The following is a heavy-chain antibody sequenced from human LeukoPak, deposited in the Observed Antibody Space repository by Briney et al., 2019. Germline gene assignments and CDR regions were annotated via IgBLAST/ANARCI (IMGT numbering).Heavy chain of an antibody. CDR3: ARLTHGDYVGV. Sequence: SGGSLRLSCAASGFTFSNYWMSWVRQAPGKGLEWVANIKQDGSEKNYVDSVKGRFTISRDNARNSLFLQMNSLRAEDTAVYYCARLTHGDYVGVWGQGTLVTVSS. V-gene: IGHV3-7*03. J-gene: IGHJ4*02. D-gene: IGHD4-17*01. CDR2: IKQDGSEK. CDR1: GFTFSNYW.